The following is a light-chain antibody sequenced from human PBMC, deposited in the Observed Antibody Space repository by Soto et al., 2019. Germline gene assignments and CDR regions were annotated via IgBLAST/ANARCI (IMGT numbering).Light chain of an antibody. CDR2: EVS. V-gene: IGLV2-14*01. CDR3: SSYTTGSSVYV. CDR1: SSDVGGYIY. J-gene: IGLJ1*01. Sequence: QSALTQPPSASGSPGQSVTISCTGTSSDVGGYIYVSWYQQHPGKAPKLVIYEVSNRPSGVSDRFSGSKSGNTASLTISGLQAEDEADYFCSSYTTGSSVYVFGSGTKVTVL.